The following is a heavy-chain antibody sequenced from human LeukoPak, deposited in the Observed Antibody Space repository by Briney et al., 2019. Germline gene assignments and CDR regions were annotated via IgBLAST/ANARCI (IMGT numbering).Heavy chain of an antibody. CDR3: ARESSVSGWFIY. D-gene: IGHD6-19*01. Sequence: GRSLRLSCAASEFTFSTYGMHCVRQAPGKGLEWVSGIYAGGSTYYADSVKGRFTLSRHNSENTLSLEMNSLRPEDTALYYCARESSVSGWFIYWGQGTLVTVSS. CDR1: EFTFSTYG. J-gene: IGHJ4*02. CDR2: IYAGGST. V-gene: IGHV3-53*04.